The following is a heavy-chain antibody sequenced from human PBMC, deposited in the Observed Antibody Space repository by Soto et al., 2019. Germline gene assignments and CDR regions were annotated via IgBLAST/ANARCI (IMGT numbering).Heavy chain of an antibody. D-gene: IGHD3-22*01. CDR2: IYYTGNT. CDR1: CGSIHNSNYH. CDR3: ERHSIWLLLSDY. Sequence: ASETRFPTFKVVCGSIHNSNYHWGWIRQPPGKGLEWIGSIYYTGNTYYNPSLKSRVTISVDTSKNQFSLKLDSVTAADTAVYFCERHSIWLLLSDYWGQGSLVTSPQ. V-gene: IGHV4-39*01. J-gene: IGHJ4*02.